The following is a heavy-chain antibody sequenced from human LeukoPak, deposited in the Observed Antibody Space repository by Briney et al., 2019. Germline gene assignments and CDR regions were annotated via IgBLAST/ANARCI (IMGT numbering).Heavy chain of an antibody. CDR2: ISSSGSTI. D-gene: IGHD3-10*02. V-gene: IGHV3-48*03. CDR1: GFTFDDYG. J-gene: IGHJ6*04. Sequence: GGSLRLSCAASGFTFDDYGMSWVRQAPGKGLEWVSYISSSGSTIYHADSVKGRFTISRDNAMNSLYLQMNSLRAEDTAVYYCAELGITMIGGVWGKGTTVTISS. CDR3: AELGITMIGGV.